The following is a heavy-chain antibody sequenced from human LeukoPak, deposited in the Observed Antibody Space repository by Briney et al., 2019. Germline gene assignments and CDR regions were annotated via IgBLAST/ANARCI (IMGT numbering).Heavy chain of an antibody. CDR1: GFTFSSYA. V-gene: IGHV3-30-3*01. Sequence: GGSLRLSCAASGFTFSSYAMHWVRQAPGKGLEWVAVISYNGSNKFYADSVKGRFTLSRDNSKNTLYLQMNSLRIEDTAVYYCGRGSVGFGELNYWGQGTLVTVSS. CDR3: GRGSVGFGELNY. J-gene: IGHJ4*02. D-gene: IGHD3-10*01. CDR2: ISYNGSNK.